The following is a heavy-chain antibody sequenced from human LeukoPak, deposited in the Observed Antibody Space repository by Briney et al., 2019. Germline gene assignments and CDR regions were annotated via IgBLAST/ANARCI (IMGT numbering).Heavy chain of an antibody. CDR3: ARDRYGMDV. CDR1: GFTFSSYA. J-gene: IGHJ6*02. V-gene: IGHV3-30*04. Sequence: GRSLRLSCAASGFTFSSYAMHWVRQAPGKGLEWVAAISYDGSNKYYADSVKGRFTISRDNSKDTLYLKMNSLRAEDTAVYYCARDRYGMDVWGQGTTVTVSS. CDR2: ISYDGSNK.